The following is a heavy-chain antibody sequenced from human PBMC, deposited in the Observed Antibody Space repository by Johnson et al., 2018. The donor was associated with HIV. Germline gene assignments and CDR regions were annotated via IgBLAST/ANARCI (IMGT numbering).Heavy chain of an antibody. CDR3: AKDRSLEWLYDAFDI. CDR2: IRYDGSNK. D-gene: IGHD3-3*01. CDR1: GFTFSSYG. J-gene: IGHJ3*02. V-gene: IGHV3-30*02. Sequence: QVQLVESGGGVVQPGGSLRLSCAASGFTFSSYGMHWVRQAPGKGLEWVAFIRYDGSNKYYADSVKGRFTISRDNSKNRLYLQMNSLRAEDTAVYYCAKDRSLEWLYDAFDIWGQGTMVTVSS.